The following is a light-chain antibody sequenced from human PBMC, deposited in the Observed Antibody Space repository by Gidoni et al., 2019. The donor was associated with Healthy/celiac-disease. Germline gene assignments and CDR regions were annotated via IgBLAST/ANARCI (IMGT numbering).Light chain of an antibody. J-gene: IGLJ2*01. CDR2: EVS. CDR1: SSDVGSYNR. Sequence: QSALTQPPSVSGSPGQSVTISCTGTSSDVGSYNRVSWYPQPPGTAPKLMIYEVSNRPSGVPDRFSGSKSGNTASLTISGLQAEDEADYYCSSYTSSSIVVFGGGTKLTVL. CDR3: SSYTSSSIVV. V-gene: IGLV2-18*02.